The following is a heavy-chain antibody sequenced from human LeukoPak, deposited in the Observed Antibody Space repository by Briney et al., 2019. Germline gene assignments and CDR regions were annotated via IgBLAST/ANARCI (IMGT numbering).Heavy chain of an antibody. J-gene: IGHJ4*02. CDR3: TTWWEEPRTPYF. CDR2: IKSNTDGGTI. V-gene: IGHV3-15*01. Sequence: GGSPRLSCAASGFTFSNAWMSWVRQAPGQGLEWVGRIKSNTDGGTIDYAAPVKGRFTISRDDSKNTLYLQMNSLKTEDTAVYYCTTWWEEPRTPYFWRQGTLVTVSS. D-gene: IGHD1-26*01. CDR1: GFTFSNAW.